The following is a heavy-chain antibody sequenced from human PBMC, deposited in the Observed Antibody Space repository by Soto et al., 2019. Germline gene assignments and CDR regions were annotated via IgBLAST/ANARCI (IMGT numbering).Heavy chain of an antibody. V-gene: IGHV3-23*01. CDR2: ISGSGGST. Sequence: HPXGSLRLSCAASGFTFSSYAMSWVRQAPGKGLEWVSAISGSGGSTYYADSVKGRFTISRDNSKNTLYLQMNSLRAEDTAVYYCAKDYYDSSGYISAGSLDYWGQGTLVTVSS. J-gene: IGHJ4*02. CDR3: AKDYYDSSGYISAGSLDY. CDR1: GFTFSSYA. D-gene: IGHD3-22*01.